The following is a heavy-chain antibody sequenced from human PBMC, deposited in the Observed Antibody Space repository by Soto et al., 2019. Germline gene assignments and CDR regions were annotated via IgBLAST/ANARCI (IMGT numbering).Heavy chain of an antibody. D-gene: IGHD6-19*01. CDR3: APTPRDQAVADTRVNWFDP. V-gene: IGHV3-48*01. CDR1: GFTFSSYS. J-gene: IGHJ5*02. Sequence: PGGSLRLSCAASGFTFSSYSMNWVRQAPGKGLEWVSYISSSSSTIYYADSVKGRFTISRDNAKNSLFLQMNSLRAEDTAVYYCAPTPRDQAVADTRVNWFDPWGQGTLVTVSS. CDR2: ISSSSSTI.